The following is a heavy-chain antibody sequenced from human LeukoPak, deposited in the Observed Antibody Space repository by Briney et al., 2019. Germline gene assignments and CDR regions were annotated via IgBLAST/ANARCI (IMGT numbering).Heavy chain of an antibody. D-gene: IGHD5-18*01. V-gene: IGHV3-11*01. CDR1: GFTFSDYY. J-gene: IGHJ4*02. Sequence: GGSLRLSCAASGFTFSDYYMSWIRQAPGKGLEWVSYISSSGSTIYYADSVKGRFTISRDNAKNSLYLQMNSLRAEDTAVYYCAREEADTAMAIYDYWGQGTLVTVSS. CDR3: AREEADTAMAIYDY. CDR2: ISSSGSTI.